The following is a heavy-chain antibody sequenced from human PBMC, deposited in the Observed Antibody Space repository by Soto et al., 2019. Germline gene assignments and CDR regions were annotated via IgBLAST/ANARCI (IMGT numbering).Heavy chain of an antibody. CDR2: ISSYGSDT. CDR1: GFTFSRYW. CDR3: ASNYAYAEGYYWYGIDV. V-gene: IGHV3-74*01. D-gene: IGHD3-16*01. J-gene: IGHJ6*02. Sequence: GGSLRLSCAASGFTFSRYWMHWVRQAPGKGLVWVSRISSYGSDTHYADSVKGRFTISRDNAKNTLYLQMNSLRAEDTAVYYCASNYAYAEGYYWYGIDVWGQGTTVTVSS.